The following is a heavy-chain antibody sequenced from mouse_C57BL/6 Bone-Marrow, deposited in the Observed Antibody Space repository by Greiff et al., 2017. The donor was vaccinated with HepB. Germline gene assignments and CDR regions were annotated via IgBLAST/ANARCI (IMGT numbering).Heavy chain of an antibody. Sequence: QVQLKQPGAELVKPGASVKLSCKASGYTFTSYWMQWVNQRPGQGLEWIGEIDPSDSYTNYNQKFKGKATLTVDTSSSTAYMQLSSLTSEDSAVYYCARLGLRPNAMDYWGQGTSVTVSS. J-gene: IGHJ4*01. CDR1: GYTFTSYW. V-gene: IGHV1-50*01. CDR2: IDPSDSYT. CDR3: ARLGLRPNAMDY. D-gene: IGHD1-2*01.